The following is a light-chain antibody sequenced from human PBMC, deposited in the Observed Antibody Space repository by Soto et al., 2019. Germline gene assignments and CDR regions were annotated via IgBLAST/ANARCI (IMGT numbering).Light chain of an antibody. V-gene: IGLV2-8*01. J-gene: IGLJ2*01. Sequence: QSALTQPPSASGSPGQSVTISCTGTSSDVGAYAYVSWYQQNPGKAPKLMIYEVSKRPSGVPDRFSGSKSGNMASLTVSGLQAEDEADYYCSSYAGSNNVVFGGGTKLTVL. CDR2: EVS. CDR1: SSDVGAYAY. CDR3: SSYAGSNNVV.